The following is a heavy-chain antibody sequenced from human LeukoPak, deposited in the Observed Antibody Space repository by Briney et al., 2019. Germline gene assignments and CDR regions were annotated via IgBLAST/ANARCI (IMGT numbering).Heavy chain of an antibody. CDR1: GGSFSGYY. D-gene: IGHD3-16*02. CDR2: INHSGST. V-gene: IGHV4-34*01. J-gene: IGHJ4*02. Sequence: SGTLSLTCAVYGGSFSGYYWSWIRQPSGKGLEWIGEINHSGSTNYNPSLKSRVTISVDTSKNQFSLKLNSVTAADTAVYYCAYDPNLEVSSYWGQGTLVTVSS. CDR3: AYDPNLEVSSY.